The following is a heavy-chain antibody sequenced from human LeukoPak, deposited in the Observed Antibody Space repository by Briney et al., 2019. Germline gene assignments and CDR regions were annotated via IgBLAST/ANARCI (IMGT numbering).Heavy chain of an antibody. CDR1: GXXXSSXA. D-gene: IGHD1-14*01. CDR3: AKGRPATG. Sequence: GGSLRLSCAAXGXXXSSXAXSWVRQAXXXGLEWVSAISGSGGSTYYADSVKGRFTISRDNSKNTLYLQMNSLRAEDTAVYYCAKGRPATGWGQGTLVTVSS. V-gene: IGHV3-23*01. J-gene: IGHJ4*02. CDR2: ISGSGGST.